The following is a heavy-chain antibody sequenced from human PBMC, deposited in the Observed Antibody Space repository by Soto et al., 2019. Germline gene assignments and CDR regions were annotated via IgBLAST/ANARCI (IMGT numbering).Heavy chain of an antibody. Sequence: QVQLVESGGGLVKPGGSLRLSCAASGFTFSDYYMSWIRQAPGKGLEWVSYISSSSSYTNYADSVKGRFTISRDNAKNSLYLQMNSLRAEDTAVYYCARVGIQKITGSEFDYWGQGTLVTVSS. CDR2: ISSSSSYT. J-gene: IGHJ4*02. CDR1: GFTFSDYY. V-gene: IGHV3-11*06. D-gene: IGHD1-20*01. CDR3: ARVGIQKITGSEFDY.